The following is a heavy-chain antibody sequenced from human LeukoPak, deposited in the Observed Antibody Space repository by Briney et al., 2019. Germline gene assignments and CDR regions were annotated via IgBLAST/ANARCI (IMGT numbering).Heavy chain of an antibody. CDR3: ARDLLRYDSSGDPAG. CDR1: GFIFSDHH. CDR2: ISSSGSII. J-gene: IGHJ4*02. D-gene: IGHD3-22*01. Sequence: GGSLRLSCAASGFIFSDHHMNWIRQAPGKGLEWVSYISSSGSIIYYADSVKGRFAISRDNAKNSLYLQMNSLRAEDTAVYYCARDLLRYDSSGDPAGWGQGTLVTVSS. V-gene: IGHV3-11*04.